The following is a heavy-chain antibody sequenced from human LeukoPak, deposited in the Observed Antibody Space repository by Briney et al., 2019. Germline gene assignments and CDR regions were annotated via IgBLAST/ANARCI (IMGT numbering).Heavy chain of an antibody. D-gene: IGHD3-22*01. Sequence: GGSLRLSCAASGFTFSDYWLSWVRQAPGKGLEWVANIKEDGSEKYYVESVKGRFTTSRDNAKNSVYLQMNSLRAEDTAVYYCAREYYYNSSGYGSFKYWGQGTLVTVSS. V-gene: IGHV3-7*01. CDR1: GFTFSDYW. J-gene: IGHJ4*02. CDR3: AREYYYNSSGYGSFKY. CDR2: IKEDGSEK.